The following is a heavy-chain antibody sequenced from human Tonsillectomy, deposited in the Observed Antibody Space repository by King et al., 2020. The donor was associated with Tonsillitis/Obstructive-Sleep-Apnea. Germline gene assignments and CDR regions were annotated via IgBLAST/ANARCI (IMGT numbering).Heavy chain of an antibody. CDR1: GYTFTSYA. V-gene: IGHV1-18*01. Sequence: QLVQSGSEVKKPGASVKVSCKASGYTFTSYAISWVRQAPGQGLEWMGWISGYKGDTNYAQKLQGRVTMTTDTSTSTAYMELRSLRSDDTAVYYCARHEEDPYYYYYYYMDVWGKGTTVTVSS. CDR2: ISGYKGDT. CDR3: ARHEEDPYYYYYYYMDV. J-gene: IGHJ6*03. D-gene: IGHD2-15*01.